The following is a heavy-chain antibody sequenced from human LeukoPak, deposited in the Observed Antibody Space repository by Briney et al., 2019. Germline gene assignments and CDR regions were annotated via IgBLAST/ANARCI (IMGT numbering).Heavy chain of an antibody. D-gene: IGHD6-13*01. J-gene: IGHJ5*02. Sequence: PSETLSLTCTVSGGSISSYYWSWIRQPPGKGLEWIGYIYYSGSTNYNPSLKSRVTISVDTSKNQFSLKLSSVTAADTAVYYCARVLAAAGPSWFDPWGQGTLVTVSS. CDR3: ARVLAAAGPSWFDP. CDR2: IYYSGST. V-gene: IGHV4-59*01. CDR1: GGSISSYY.